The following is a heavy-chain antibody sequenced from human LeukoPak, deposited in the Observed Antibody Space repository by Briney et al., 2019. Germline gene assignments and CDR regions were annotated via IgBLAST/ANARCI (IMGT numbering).Heavy chain of an antibody. CDR3: ARIKMAPNPIFNY. J-gene: IGHJ4*02. Sequence: SETLSLTCAVYGGSFSAYYWSWIRQPPGKGLEWIGEVNHSGRTNYNPSLKSRVTMSVDTSKKQISLEVSSVTDADTAVYYCARIKMAPNPIFNYWGQGTLVTVSS. CDR1: GGSFSAYY. D-gene: IGHD5-24*01. V-gene: IGHV4-34*01. CDR2: VNHSGRT.